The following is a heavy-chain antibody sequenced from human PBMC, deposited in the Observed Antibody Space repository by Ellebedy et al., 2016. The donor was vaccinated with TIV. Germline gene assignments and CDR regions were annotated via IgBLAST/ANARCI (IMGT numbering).Heavy chain of an antibody. J-gene: IGHJ4*02. CDR1: GFTFSGSA. D-gene: IGHD3-10*01. Sequence: GESLKISXAASGFTFSGSAMHWVRQASGKGLEWVGRIRNKANSYATAYAVSMKGRFTISRDDSKNTAYLQMNSLKTEDTAVYYCTRHMFDSGISLDYWGQGTLVTVSS. CDR2: IRNKANSYAT. V-gene: IGHV3-73*01. CDR3: TRHMFDSGISLDY.